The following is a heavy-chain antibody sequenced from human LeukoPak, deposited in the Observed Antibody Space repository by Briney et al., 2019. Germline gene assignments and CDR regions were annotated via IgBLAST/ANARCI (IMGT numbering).Heavy chain of an antibody. CDR3: AKVAVGGGAPYGDHTNHALYYFDY. Sequence: PGGSLRLSCAASGFTFSSYEMNWVRQAPGKGLEWVSYISSSGSTIYYADSVKGRFTISRDNAKNSLYLQMNSLRAEDTAVYYCAKVAVGGGAPYGDHTNHALYYFDYWGQGTLVTVSS. D-gene: IGHD4-17*01. V-gene: IGHV3-48*03. CDR1: GFTFSSYE. J-gene: IGHJ4*02. CDR2: ISSSGSTI.